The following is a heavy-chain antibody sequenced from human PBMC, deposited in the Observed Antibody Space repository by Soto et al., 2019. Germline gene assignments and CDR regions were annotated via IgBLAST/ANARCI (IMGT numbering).Heavy chain of an antibody. J-gene: IGHJ4*02. CDR2: ISYSGST. D-gene: IGHD2-8*02. CDR1: GGSISSSSW. Sequence: PSETLSLTCAVSGGSISSSSWWSCVRQPPGKGLEWIGFISYSGSTHYNPSLKSRVTISVDTSKNQFSLKLTSVTAADTAVYYCARDKITGLFDYCGQGTLVTVAS. CDR3: ARDKITGLFDY. V-gene: IGHV4-4*02.